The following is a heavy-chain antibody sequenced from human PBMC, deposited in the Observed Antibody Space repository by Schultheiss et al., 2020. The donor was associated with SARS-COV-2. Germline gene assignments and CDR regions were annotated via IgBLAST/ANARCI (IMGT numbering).Heavy chain of an antibody. CDR1: GGSISSYY. Sequence: SETLSLTCTVSGGSISSYYWSWIRQPPGKGLEWIGRIYTSGSTDYNPSLKSRLTMSVDTSKNQFSLRLSSVTAADTAVYYCAREHPLLMGLDYWGQGTLVTVSS. D-gene: IGHD2-8*02. V-gene: IGHV4-4*07. CDR3: AREHPLLMGLDY. J-gene: IGHJ4*02. CDR2: IYTSGST.